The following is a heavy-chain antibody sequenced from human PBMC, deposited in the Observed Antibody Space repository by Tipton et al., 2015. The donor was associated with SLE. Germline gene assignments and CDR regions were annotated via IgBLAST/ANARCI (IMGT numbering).Heavy chain of an antibody. CDR1: GFTFSDYY. Sequence: SLRLSCAASGFTFSDYYMSWIRQAPGKGLEWVSYISSSSSYTNYADSVKGRFTISRDNAKNSLYLQMNSLRSEDTAVYYCARGGGHWGLQSHAFDIWGQGTMVTVSS. CDR2: ISSSSSYT. V-gene: IGHV3-11*05. J-gene: IGHJ3*02. CDR3: ARGGGHWGLQSHAFDI. D-gene: IGHD7-27*01.